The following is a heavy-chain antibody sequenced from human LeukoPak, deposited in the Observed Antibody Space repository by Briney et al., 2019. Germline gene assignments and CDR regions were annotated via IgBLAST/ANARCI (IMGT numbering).Heavy chain of an antibody. Sequence: GSSVKVSCKASGGTFSSYAISWVRQAPGQGLEWMRGIIPIFGTANYARKFQGRVTITADKSTSTAYMELSSLRSEDTAVYYCAREGSSANDAFDIWGQGTMVTVSS. CDR1: GGTFSSYA. CDR2: IIPIFGTA. V-gene: IGHV1-69*06. CDR3: AREGSSANDAFDI. J-gene: IGHJ3*02. D-gene: IGHD1-26*01.